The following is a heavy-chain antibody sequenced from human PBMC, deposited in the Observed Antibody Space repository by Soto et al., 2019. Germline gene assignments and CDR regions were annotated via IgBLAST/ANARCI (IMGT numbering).Heavy chain of an antibody. CDR2: IKSKTDGGTT. CDR3: AKGGIVLMVYASQDY. CDR1: GFTFSNAW. J-gene: IGHJ4*02. Sequence: PGGSLRLSCAASGFTFSNAWMSWVRQAPGKGLEWVGRIKSKTDGGTTDYAAPVKGRFTISRDDSKNTLYLQMNSLKAEDTAVYYCAKGGIVLMVYASQDYWGQGTLVTVSS. V-gene: IGHV3-15*01. D-gene: IGHD2-8*01.